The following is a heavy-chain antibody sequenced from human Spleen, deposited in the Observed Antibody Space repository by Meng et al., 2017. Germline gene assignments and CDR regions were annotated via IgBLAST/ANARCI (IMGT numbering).Heavy chain of an antibody. Sequence: QWKLRQWAAGLLKPPETLPLTCVVAGGSFSDYDGSWIRQPPGKGLEWIGEINHSGSTNYNPSVESRATISVDRSKNQFSLRLNSVTAADTAVYYCVSGGNSYGFWFDPWGQGILVTVSS. J-gene: IGHJ5*02. CDR2: INHSGST. V-gene: IGHV4-34*01. CDR3: VSGGNSYGFWFDP. D-gene: IGHD5-18*01. CDR1: GGSFSDYD.